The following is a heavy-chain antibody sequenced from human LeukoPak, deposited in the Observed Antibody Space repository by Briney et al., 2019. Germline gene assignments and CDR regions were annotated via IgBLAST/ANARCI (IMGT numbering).Heavy chain of an antibody. V-gene: IGHV3-53*01. D-gene: IGHD1/OR15-1a*01. CDR1: GFTVNSNH. J-gene: IGHJ3*02. Sequence: PGGSLRLSCAASGFTVNSNHMSWVRQAPGKGLEWVSVIYSGGSTYYADSVKGRFTISRDNSKNTLYLQMNSLRAEDTAVYYCARETRNALDIWGQGTVATVSS. CDR2: IYSGGST. CDR3: ARETRNALDI.